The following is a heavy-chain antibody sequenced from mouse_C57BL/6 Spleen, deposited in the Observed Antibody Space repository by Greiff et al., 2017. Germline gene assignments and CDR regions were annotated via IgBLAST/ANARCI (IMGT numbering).Heavy chain of an antibody. V-gene: IGHV5-17*01. CDR1: GFTFSDYG. D-gene: IGHD2-5*01. CDR2: ISSGSSTI. Sequence: EVMLVESGGGLVKPGGSLKLSCAASGFTFSDYGMHWVRQAPEKGLEWVAYISSGSSTIYYADTVKGRFTIARDNAKNTLFLQMTSLRSEDTAMYYGAMMESNYEAMDYWGQGTSVTVSS. CDR3: AMMESNYEAMDY. J-gene: IGHJ4*01.